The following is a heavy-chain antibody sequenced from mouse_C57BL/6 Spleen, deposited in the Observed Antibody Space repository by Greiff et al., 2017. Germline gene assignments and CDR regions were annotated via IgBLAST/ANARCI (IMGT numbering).Heavy chain of an antibody. Sequence: EVQVVESGPELVKPGASVKMSCKASGYTFTDYNMHWVKQSHGKSLEWIGYINPNNGGTSYNQKFKGKATLTVNKSSSTAYMELRSLTSEDSAVYYCARGGLDLGYYAMDYWGQGTSVTVSS. CDR3: ARGGLDLGYYAMDY. CDR1: GYTFTDYN. CDR2: INPNNGGT. V-gene: IGHV1-22*01. D-gene: IGHD3-3*01. J-gene: IGHJ4*01.